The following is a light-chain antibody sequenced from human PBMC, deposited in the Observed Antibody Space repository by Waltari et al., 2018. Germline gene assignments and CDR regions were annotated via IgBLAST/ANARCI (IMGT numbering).Light chain of an antibody. CDR1: QDISNY. J-gene: IGKJ4*01. CDR2: GAS. CDR3: QQYKSYPLT. V-gene: IGKV1-16*02. Sequence: DIQMTHSPSSLSASVGDRVSITCRASQDISNYLAWFQQKPGKAPKSLLYGASSLQSGVPSKFSGSGSGTDFFLTISSLQPEDFAIYYCQQYKSYPLTFGGGTKVEVK.